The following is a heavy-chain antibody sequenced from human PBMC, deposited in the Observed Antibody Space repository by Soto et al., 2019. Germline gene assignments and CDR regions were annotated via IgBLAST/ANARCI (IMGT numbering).Heavy chain of an antibody. CDR2: IWHDGNNK. CDR1: GFTFSNYG. Sequence: GGSLRLSCAASGFTFSNYGMHWVRQAPGKGLEWVAIIWHDGNNKYYADSVRGRFIISRDNSKNTLYLQMNSLRAEDTAVYYCATGLWYSSGLYVGAYYYYYGMDVWGQGTMVTVS. CDR3: ATGLWYSSGLYVGAYYYYYGMDV. V-gene: IGHV3-33*01. D-gene: IGHD6-19*01. J-gene: IGHJ6*02.